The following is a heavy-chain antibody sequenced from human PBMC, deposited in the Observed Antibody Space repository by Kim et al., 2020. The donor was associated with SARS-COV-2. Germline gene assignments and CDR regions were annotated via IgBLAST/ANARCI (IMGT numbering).Heavy chain of an antibody. CDR1: GFTFDDYA. Sequence: GGSLRLSCAASGFTFDDYAMHWVRQAPGKGLEWVSLISWDGGSTYYADSVKGRFTISRDNSKNSLYLQMNSLRAEDTALYYCAKGDGRPEARIVVVPFDYWGQGTLVTVSS. D-gene: IGHD2-2*01. CDR3: AKGDGRPEARIVVVPFDY. CDR2: ISWDGGST. V-gene: IGHV3-43D*03. J-gene: IGHJ4*02.